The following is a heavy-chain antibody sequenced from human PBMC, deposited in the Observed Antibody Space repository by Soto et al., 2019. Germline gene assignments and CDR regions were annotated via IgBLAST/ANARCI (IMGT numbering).Heavy chain of an antibody. CDR3: ARVSIAAAGTWDYYYGMDV. CDR2: IYHSGST. V-gene: IGHV4-4*02. Sequence: SETLSLTCAVSGGSTSSSNWWSWVRQPPGKGLEWIGEIYHSGSTNYNPSLKSRVTISADKSKNQFSLKLSSVTAADTAVYYCARVSIAAAGTWDYYYGMDVWGQGPTVTVSS. CDR1: GGSTSSSNW. D-gene: IGHD6-13*01. J-gene: IGHJ6*02.